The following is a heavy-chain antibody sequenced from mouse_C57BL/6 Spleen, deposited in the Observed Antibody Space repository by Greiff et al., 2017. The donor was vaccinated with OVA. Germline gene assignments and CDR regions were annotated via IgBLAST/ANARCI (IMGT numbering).Heavy chain of an antibody. V-gene: IGHV3-6*01. CDR3: ARGGGDGYYVNYYAMDY. CDR2: ISYDGSN. Sequence: EVKLEESGPGLVKPSQSLSLTCSVTGYSITSGYYWNWIRQFPGNKLEWMGYISYDGSNNYNPSLKNRISITRDTSKNQFFLKLNSVTTEDTATYYCARGGGDGYYVNYYAMDYWGQGTSVTVSS. D-gene: IGHD2-3*01. CDR1: GYSITSGYY. J-gene: IGHJ4*01.